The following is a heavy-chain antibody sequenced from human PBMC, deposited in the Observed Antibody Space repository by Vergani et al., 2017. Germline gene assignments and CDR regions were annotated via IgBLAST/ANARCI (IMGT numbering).Heavy chain of an antibody. CDR1: GFTFDDYA. D-gene: IGHD3-3*01. CDR2: ISGDGGST. CDR3: AKEAAVVLRFLEWLLPNYYFDY. Sequence: EVQLVESGGGVVQPGGSLRLSCAASGFTFDDYAMHWVRQAPGKGLEWVSLISGDGGSTYYADSVKGRFTISRDNSKNSLYLQMNSLRTEDTALYYCAKEAAVVLRFLEWLLPNYYFDYWGQGTLVTVSS. J-gene: IGHJ4*02. V-gene: IGHV3-43*02.